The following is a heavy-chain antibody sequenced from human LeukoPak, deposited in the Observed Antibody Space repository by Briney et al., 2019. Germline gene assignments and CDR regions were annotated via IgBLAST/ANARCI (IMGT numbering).Heavy chain of an antibody. Sequence: GGSLRLSCAAPGFHFGTHTIHWVRQAPGKGLEYVSGISPDGAFTYYAKSVEGRFTISRDNSINTLYLQMGSLRPEDMAVYYCARENFDIWGQGTVVTVSS. V-gene: IGHV3-64*01. CDR1: GFHFGTHT. J-gene: IGHJ3*02. CDR2: ISPDGAFT. CDR3: ARENFDI.